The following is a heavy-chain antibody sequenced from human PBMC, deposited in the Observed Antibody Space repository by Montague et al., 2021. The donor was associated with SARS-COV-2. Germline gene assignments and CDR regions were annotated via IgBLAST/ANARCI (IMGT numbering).Heavy chain of an antibody. CDR3: ASSIPGAGVGDAFDV. Sequence: SLRLSCAASGLTFSSYTLNWVRQAPGKGLEWVSSISRGSSYIHYADSVKGRFTISRDNAKNSLYLQMNSLRAEDTAVYYCASSIPGAGVGDAFDVWGQGTIVTVSS. D-gene: IGHD6-13*01. V-gene: IGHV3-21*01. CDR2: ISRGSSYI. J-gene: IGHJ3*01. CDR1: GLTFSSYT.